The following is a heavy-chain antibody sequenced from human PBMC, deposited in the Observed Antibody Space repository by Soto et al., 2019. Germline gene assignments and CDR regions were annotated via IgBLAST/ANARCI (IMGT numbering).Heavy chain of an antibody. J-gene: IGHJ6*02. CDR2: IDPSDSYT. CDR1: GYSFTSYW. D-gene: IGHD6-13*01. V-gene: IGHV5-10-1*01. CDR3: ATTEAGIAAAALYGMDV. Sequence: GESLKISCKGSGYSFTSYWNSWVRQMPWKALECMGRIDPSDSYTNYSPSFQGHVTISADQSISTAYLQWSSLKPSDTAMYYCATTEAGIAAAALYGMDVWGQGTTVTVAS.